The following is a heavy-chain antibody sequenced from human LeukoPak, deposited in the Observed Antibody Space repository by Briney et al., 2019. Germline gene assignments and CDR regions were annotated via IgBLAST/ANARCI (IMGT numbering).Heavy chain of an antibody. V-gene: IGHV3-13*01. CDR3: ARDKNYYYMDV. CDR1: RFTFSSYD. CDR2: IGTAGDT. J-gene: IGHJ6*03. Sequence: GGSLRLSCAASRFTFSSYDMHWVRQATGKGLEWVSAIGTAGDTYYPGSVKGRFTISRENAKNSLYLQMNSLRAGDTAVYYCARDKNYYYMDVWGKGTTVTVSS.